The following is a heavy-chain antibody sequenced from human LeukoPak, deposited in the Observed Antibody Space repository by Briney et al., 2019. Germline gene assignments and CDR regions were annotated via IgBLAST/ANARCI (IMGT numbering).Heavy chain of an antibody. D-gene: IGHD1-26*01. CDR2: IKQDGSGK. V-gene: IGHV3-7*05. CDR1: GFTSSSYW. CDR3: ARDRLQSGSYTFYNYYYGMDV. J-gene: IGHJ6*02. Sequence: PGGSLRLSCAASGFTSSSYWMSWVRQAPGKGLEWVANIKQDGSGKYYVDSVKGRFTISRDNAKNSLYLQMNSLRAEDTAVYYCARDRLQSGSYTFYNYYYGMDVWGQGTTVIV.